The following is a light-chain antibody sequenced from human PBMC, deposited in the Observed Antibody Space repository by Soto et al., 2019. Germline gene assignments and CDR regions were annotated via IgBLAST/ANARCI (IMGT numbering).Light chain of an antibody. J-gene: IGKJ2*01. CDR2: DTS. CDR1: QNIARY. V-gene: IGKV3-11*01. CDR3: QQRSAGYS. Sequence: EIVLTQSPATLSLSPGERATLSCRASQNIARYLVWYQQKPGQTPRLLVYDTSNRAAGIPARFSGSGSGTDFTLTISSLEPEDFAVYYCQQRSAGYSFGQGTKLEIK.